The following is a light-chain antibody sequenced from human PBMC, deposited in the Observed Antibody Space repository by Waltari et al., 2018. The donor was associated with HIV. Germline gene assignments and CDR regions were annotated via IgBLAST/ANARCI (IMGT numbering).Light chain of an antibody. CDR3: QEASAFPHT. J-gene: IGKJ4*01. CDR2: DAF. CDR1: RDIASS. Sequence: DVQMAQSPSNVSAFVGDTVTLTCRARRDIASSLAWYQFKPGQLPNLLVYDAFKLAAGVPLRFGGSGSGTEFTLTITSLQPEDFATYYCQEASAFPHTFGGGTRVEMK. V-gene: IGKV1-12*01.